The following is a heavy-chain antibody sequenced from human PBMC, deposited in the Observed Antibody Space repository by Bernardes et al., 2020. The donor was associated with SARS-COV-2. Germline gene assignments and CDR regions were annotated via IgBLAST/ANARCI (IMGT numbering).Heavy chain of an antibody. CDR2: ISYDGGGFT. D-gene: IGHD3-16*01. Sequence: GGSLRLSCAASGFTFGSYGMHWVRQAPGKGLEWVAVISYDGGGFTDYADSVRGRFTVSRDNSRHTVFLQMNSLRAEDTAVYYCAGGGEEIDYWGQGTLVTVSS. V-gene: IGHV3-30*03. CDR1: GFTFGSYG. CDR3: AGGGEEIDY. J-gene: IGHJ4*02.